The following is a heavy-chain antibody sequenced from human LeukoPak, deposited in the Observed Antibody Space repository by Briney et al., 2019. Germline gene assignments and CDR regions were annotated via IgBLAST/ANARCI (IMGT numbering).Heavy chain of an antibody. CDR3: ARVVHDFWSGYSLGY. J-gene: IGHJ4*02. V-gene: IGHV3-48*04. CDR2: ISRSGSTI. Sequence: GGSLRLSCAASGFSFSSYSMNWVRQAPGKGLEWVSYISRSGSTIYYADSVKGRFTISRDNAENSLYLQMNSLRAEDTAVYYCARVVHDFWSGYSLGYWGQGTLVTVSS. CDR1: GFSFSSYS. D-gene: IGHD3-3*01.